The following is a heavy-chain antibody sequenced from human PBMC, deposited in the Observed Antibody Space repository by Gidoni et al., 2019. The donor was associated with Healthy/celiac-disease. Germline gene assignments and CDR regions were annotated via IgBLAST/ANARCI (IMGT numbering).Heavy chain of an antibody. Sequence: QVQLVESGGGVVQPGRSLRLSCAASGFPFSSYGLHLVLQAPGKGLEWVAVIWYDGSKKYYADSVKGRFTIARDNSKNTLYLQMNSLRAEDTAVYYCSATFRYSSSPWEWYFDLWGRGTLVTVSS. CDR2: IWYDGSKK. D-gene: IGHD6-6*01. J-gene: IGHJ2*01. V-gene: IGHV3-33*01. CDR3: SATFRYSSSPWEWYFDL. CDR1: GFPFSSYG.